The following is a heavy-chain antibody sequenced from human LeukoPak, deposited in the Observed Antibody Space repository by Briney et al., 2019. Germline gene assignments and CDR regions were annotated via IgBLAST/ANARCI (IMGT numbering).Heavy chain of an antibody. D-gene: IGHD3-22*01. CDR2: IDWDDDK. J-gene: IGHJ6*03. CDR3: ARIARDYYDSSCTGPYYSDYMDV. CDR1: GFSLSTSGMC. Sequence: SGPTLVNPTQTLTLTCTFSGFSLSTSGMCVSWIRQPPGKALEWLARIDWDDDKYYSTSLKTRLTISKDTSKNQLVLTMTNMDPVDTATYYCARIARDYYDSSCTGPYYSDYMDVWGKGTTVTVSS. V-gene: IGHV2-70*11.